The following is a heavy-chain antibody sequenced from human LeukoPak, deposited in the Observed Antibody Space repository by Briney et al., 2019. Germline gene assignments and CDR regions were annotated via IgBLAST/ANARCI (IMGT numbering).Heavy chain of an antibody. CDR2: VYGSGAT. Sequence: PSETLSLTCTVSGGSISSHYWTWIRQPAGRGLEWIGRVYGSGATIYNPSLTSRVTMSVDTSKNQFSLKVSSVTAADTAVYYCATYGSSSHWFDPWGRGILVTVSS. CDR3: ATYGSSSHWFDP. CDR1: GGSISSHY. J-gene: IGHJ5*02. D-gene: IGHD2-15*01. V-gene: IGHV4-4*07.